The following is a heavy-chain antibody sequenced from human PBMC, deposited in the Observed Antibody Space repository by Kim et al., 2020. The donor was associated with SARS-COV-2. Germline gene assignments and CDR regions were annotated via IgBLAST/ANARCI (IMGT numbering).Heavy chain of an antibody. CDR3: AREQGLKDGYGDLNWFDP. Sequence: SETLSLTCTVSGGSISSGGYYWSWIRQHPGKGLEWIGYIYYSGSTYYNPSLKSRVTISVDTSKNQFSLKLSSVTAADTAVYYCAREQGLKDGYGDLNWFDPWGQGTLVTVSS. V-gene: IGHV4-31*03. CDR1: GGSISSGGYY. J-gene: IGHJ5*02. CDR2: IYYSGST. D-gene: IGHD4-17*01.